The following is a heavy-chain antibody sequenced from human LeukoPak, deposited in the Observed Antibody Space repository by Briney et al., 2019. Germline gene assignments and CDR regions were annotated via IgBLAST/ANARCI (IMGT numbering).Heavy chain of an antibody. CDR2: IYPGDSDT. CDR3: ASRNMPTWGSSGWYYFDY. D-gene: IGHD6-19*01. Sequence: GESLKISCKGSGYSFTNYWIGWVRQMPGKGLEWMGIIYPGDSDTRYSPSFQGQVTISADKSISTAYLQWSSLKASDTAMYYCASRNMPTWGSSGWYYFDYWGQGTLVTVSS. V-gene: IGHV5-51*01. J-gene: IGHJ4*02. CDR1: GYSFTNYW.